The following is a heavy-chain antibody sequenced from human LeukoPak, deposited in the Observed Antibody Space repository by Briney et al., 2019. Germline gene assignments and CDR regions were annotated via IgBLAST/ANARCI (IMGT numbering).Heavy chain of an antibody. Sequence: GSLRLSCTASGFNFSDYGMSWVRQPPGKGLEWVSSISSSSSYIYYADSVKGRFTISRDNAKNSLYLQMNSLRAEDTAVYYCARSHYYSITFDYWGQGTLVTVSS. D-gene: IGHD3-10*01. CDR2: ISSSSSYI. CDR3: ARSHYYSITFDY. CDR1: GFNFSDYG. J-gene: IGHJ4*02. V-gene: IGHV3-21*01.